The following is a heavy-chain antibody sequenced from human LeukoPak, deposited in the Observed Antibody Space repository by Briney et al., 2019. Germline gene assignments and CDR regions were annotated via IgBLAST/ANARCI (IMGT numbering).Heavy chain of an antibody. CDR1: GGSFSGYY. Sequence: SETLSLTCAVYGGSFSGYYWSWIRQPPERGLEWIGEINHSGSTNYNPSLKSRVTISVDTSKNQFSLKLSSVTAADTAVYYCAREDILTGYPDYWGQGTLVTVSS. CDR3: AREDILTGYPDY. J-gene: IGHJ4*02. CDR2: INHSGST. D-gene: IGHD3-9*01. V-gene: IGHV4-34*01.